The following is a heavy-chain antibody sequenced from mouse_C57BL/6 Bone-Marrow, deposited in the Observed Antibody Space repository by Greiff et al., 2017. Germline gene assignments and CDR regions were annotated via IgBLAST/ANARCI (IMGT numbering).Heavy chain of an antibody. V-gene: IGHV1-59*01. Sequence: VQLQQPGAELVRPGTSVKLSCKASGYTFTSYWMHWVKQRPGQGLEWIGVIDPSDSYTNYNQKFKGKATLTVDTSSSTAYMQLSSLTSEDSAVYNCARAGMENGIGEWCFDVSGAGSTRTASS. J-gene: IGHJ1*01. CDR1: GYTFTSYW. D-gene: IGHD1-1*01. CDR2: IDPSDSYT. CDR3: ARAGMENGIGEWCFDV.